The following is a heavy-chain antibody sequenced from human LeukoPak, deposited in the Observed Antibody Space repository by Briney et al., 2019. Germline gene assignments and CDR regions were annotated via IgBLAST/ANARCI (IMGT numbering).Heavy chain of an antibody. Sequence: SVKVSCKASGGTFSSYAISWLRQAPGQGLEWMGRIIPIFGTANYAQKFQGRVTITTDESTSTAYMELSSLRSEDTAVYYCARDRPTYYYDSGGSANAFDIWGQGTMVTVSS. CDR3: ARDRPTYYYDSGGSANAFDI. CDR2: IIPIFGTA. V-gene: IGHV1-69*05. J-gene: IGHJ3*02. CDR1: GGTFSSYA. D-gene: IGHD3-22*01.